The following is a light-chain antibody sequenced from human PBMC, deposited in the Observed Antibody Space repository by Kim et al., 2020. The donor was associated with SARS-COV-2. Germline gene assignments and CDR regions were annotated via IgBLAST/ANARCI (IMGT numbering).Light chain of an antibody. CDR2: RSG. CDR3: QVSDSSTEV. CDR1: NMGSKS. Sequence: SGALGQAASIICGGDNMGSKSVHGYQQKPGQAPVVVIYRSGNRPSGIPERFSGSNSGNTATLTIRGAQAGDEADYYCQVSDSSTEVFGGGTQLTVL. J-gene: IGLJ2*01. V-gene: IGLV3-9*01.